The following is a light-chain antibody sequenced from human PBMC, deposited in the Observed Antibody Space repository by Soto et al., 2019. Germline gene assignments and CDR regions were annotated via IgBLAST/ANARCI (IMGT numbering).Light chain of an antibody. CDR3: QQYNRYWT. CDR2: KAS. Sequence: DIQMTQSPSTLSASVGDRVTITCRASQSISTWLAWYQQKPGKAPKLLIYKASTLESGVPSMFSGSGSGTEVTLTISSLQPDDFATYYCQQYNRYWTFGQGTKVEIK. V-gene: IGKV1-5*03. J-gene: IGKJ1*01. CDR1: QSISTW.